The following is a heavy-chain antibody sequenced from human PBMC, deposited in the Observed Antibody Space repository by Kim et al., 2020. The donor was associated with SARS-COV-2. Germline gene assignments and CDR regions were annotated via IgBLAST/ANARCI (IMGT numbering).Heavy chain of an antibody. V-gene: IGHV3-30*18. Sequence: GGSLRLSCAASGFTFSSYGMHWVRQAPDKGLEWVAVISYDGSNKYYADSVKGRFTISRDNSKNTLYLQMNSLRAEDTAVYYCAKDSGVVVVKGSFDYWGQGTLVTVSS. CDR3: AKDSGVVVVKGSFDY. CDR2: ISYDGSNK. D-gene: IGHD3-22*01. J-gene: IGHJ4*02. CDR1: GFTFSSYG.